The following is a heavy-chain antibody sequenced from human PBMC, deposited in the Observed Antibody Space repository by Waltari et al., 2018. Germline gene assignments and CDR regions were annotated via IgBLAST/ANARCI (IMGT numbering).Heavy chain of an antibody. CDR1: GFTFRSYG. J-gene: IGHJ3*02. CDR2: IWYDGSFK. CDR3: ARESRDACDI. V-gene: IGHV3-33*01. Sequence: QVQLVESGGGVVQPGRSLRLSCAASGFTFRSYGMHWVRQAPGKGLEWGADIWYDGSFKYYAESVKGRFTIARDNSENTLYLQMSGLRAEDTAVYHCARESRDACDIWGKGTMVTVLS.